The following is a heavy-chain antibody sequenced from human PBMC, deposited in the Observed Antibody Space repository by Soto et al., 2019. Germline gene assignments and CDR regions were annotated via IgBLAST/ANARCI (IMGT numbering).Heavy chain of an antibody. CDR2: ISGSGGST. CDR3: AKASGWFGEFDY. CDR1: GFTFSSYA. J-gene: IGHJ4*02. Sequence: EVQLLESGGGLVQPGGSLRLSCAASGFTFSSYAMSWVRQAPGKGLEWVSAISGSGGSTYYADSVKGRFTISRDNSKNALDLKLNSLRAEDTAVYYWAKASGWFGEFDYWGQGPLVTVSS. V-gene: IGHV3-23*01. D-gene: IGHD3-10*01.